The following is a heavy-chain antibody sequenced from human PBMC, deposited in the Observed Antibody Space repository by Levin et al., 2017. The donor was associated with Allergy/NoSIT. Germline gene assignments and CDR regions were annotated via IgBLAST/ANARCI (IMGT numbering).Heavy chain of an antibody. CDR3: AKALKERNRAVAPFGFDP. D-gene: IGHD6-19*01. Sequence: GGSLRLSCAASGFTFDDYAMHWVRQAPGKGLEWVSGISWNSGSIGYADSVKGRFTISRDNAKNSLYLQMNSLRAEDTALYYCAKALKERNRAVAPFGFDPWGQGTLVTVSS. CDR2: ISWNSGSI. V-gene: IGHV3-9*01. J-gene: IGHJ5*02. CDR1: GFTFDDYA.